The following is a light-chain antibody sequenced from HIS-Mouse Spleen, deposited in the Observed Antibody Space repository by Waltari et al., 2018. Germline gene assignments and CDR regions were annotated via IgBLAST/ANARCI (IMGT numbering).Light chain of an antibody. CDR3: CSYAGSSTFGV. J-gene: IGLJ3*02. CDR2: EAS. Sequence: QSALTQPASVSGSPGQSITISCTGTSSDVGSYNLVSWYPQHPGKAPKLMIYEASKGPSGVSIRFSGSKSGNTASLTISGLQAEDEADYYCCSYAGSSTFGVFGGGTKLTVL. CDR1: SSDVGSYNL. V-gene: IGLV2-23*02.